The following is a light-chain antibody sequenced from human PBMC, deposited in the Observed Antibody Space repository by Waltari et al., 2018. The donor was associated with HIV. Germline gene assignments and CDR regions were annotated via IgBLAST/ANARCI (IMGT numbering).Light chain of an antibody. Sequence: QPVLTQPPSASASLGASVTLTCTLSSGYSNYKVAWYPQRPGKGPRFVMRVGTGGIVGSKGDGIPDRFSVLGSGLNRYLTIKNIQEEDESDYHCGADHGSGSNFVRVFGGGTKLTVL. CDR3: GADHGSGSNFVRV. CDR1: SGYSNYK. J-gene: IGLJ3*02. CDR2: VGTGGIVG. V-gene: IGLV9-49*01.